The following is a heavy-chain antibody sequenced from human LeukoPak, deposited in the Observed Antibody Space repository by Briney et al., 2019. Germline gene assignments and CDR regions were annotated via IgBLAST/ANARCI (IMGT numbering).Heavy chain of an antibody. CDR3: AKASPSSGWFGYYFDY. V-gene: IGHV3-30*18. Sequence: GGSLRLSCAASGFTFSSYGMHWVRQAPGKGLEWVALISYDGSDKYYADSVKGRFTISRDNSKNTLFLQMNSLRAEDTAVYYCAKASPSSGWFGYYFDYWGQGALVTVSS. J-gene: IGHJ4*02. CDR2: ISYDGSDK. D-gene: IGHD6-19*01. CDR1: GFTFSSYG.